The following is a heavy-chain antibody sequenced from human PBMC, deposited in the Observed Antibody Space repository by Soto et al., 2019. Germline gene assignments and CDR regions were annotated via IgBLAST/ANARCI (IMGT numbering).Heavy chain of an antibody. CDR1: GGTFSSYA. V-gene: IGHV1-46*01. CDR3: ARAPYTAMVRYYFDY. D-gene: IGHD5-18*01. Sequence: GASVKVSCKASGGTFSSYAISWVRQAPGQGLEWMGIINPSGGSTSHAQKFQGRVTMTRDTSTSTVYMELSSLRSEDTAVYYCARAPYTAMVRYYFDYWGQGTLVTVS. CDR2: INPSGGST. J-gene: IGHJ4*02.